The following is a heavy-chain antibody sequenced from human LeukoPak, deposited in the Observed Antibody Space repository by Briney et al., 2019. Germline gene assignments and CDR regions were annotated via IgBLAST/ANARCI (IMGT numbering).Heavy chain of an antibody. Sequence: GSLRLSCAASGFTFSSYWMSWVRQAPGKGLEWIGRIYTSGSTNYNPSLKSRVTMSVDTSKNQFSLKLSSVTAADTAVYYCARQGWYVDIFFHMDVWGKGTTVTISS. CDR3: ARQGWYVDIFFHMDV. V-gene: IGHV4-59*10. CDR2: IYTSGST. J-gene: IGHJ6*03. D-gene: IGHD6-19*01. CDR1: GFTFSSYW.